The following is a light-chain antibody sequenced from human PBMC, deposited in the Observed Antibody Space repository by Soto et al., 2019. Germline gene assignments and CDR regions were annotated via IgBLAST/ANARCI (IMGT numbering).Light chain of an antibody. CDR3: SSHSATSPYV. CDR2: EFS. Sequence: QSVLTQPASVSGSPGQSITISCTGTSNDVGGYNYVSWYQQQPGKAPKLIIYEFSHRPSGISNRFSGSKSGNTASLTISGLHVEDEADYYCSSHSATSPYVFGTGTKVTVL. CDR1: SNDVGGYNY. J-gene: IGLJ1*01. V-gene: IGLV2-14*01.